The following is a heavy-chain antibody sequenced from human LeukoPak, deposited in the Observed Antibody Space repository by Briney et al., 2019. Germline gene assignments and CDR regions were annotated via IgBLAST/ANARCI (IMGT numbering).Heavy chain of an antibody. CDR1: GFTFSSYG. CDR3: ARFAARA. D-gene: IGHD6-25*01. V-gene: IGHV3-48*04. CDR2: ISSSASTI. Sequence: PGGSLRLSCAASGFTFSSYGMSWVRQAPGKGLEWVSYISSSASTIYYADSVKGRFTVSRDNTKNSLYLQMNSLRAEDTAVYYCARFAARAWGQGTLVTVSS. J-gene: IGHJ5*02.